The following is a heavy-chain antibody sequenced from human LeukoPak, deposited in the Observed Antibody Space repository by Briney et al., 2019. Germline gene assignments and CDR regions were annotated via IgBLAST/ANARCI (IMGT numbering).Heavy chain of an antibody. D-gene: IGHD3-22*01. CDR3: ARDHPYYYGSSGYCDY. CDR1: GFTFSSYS. Sequence: GGSLRLSCAASGFTFSSYSMNWVRQAPGKGLEWVSYISSSSSTVYYADSVKGRFTISRDNAKNSLYLQMNNLRAEDTAVYYCARDHPYYYGSSGYCDYWGQGTLVTVSS. CDR2: ISSSSSTV. J-gene: IGHJ4*02. V-gene: IGHV3-48*01.